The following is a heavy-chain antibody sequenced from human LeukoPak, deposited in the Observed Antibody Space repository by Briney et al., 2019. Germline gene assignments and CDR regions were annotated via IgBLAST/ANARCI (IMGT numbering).Heavy chain of an antibody. CDR2: ISGSGFST. V-gene: IGHV3-23*01. D-gene: IGHD3-10*01. CDR3: AKDQEVGDYYGSGFDY. CDR1: RFTFNRNA. J-gene: IGHJ4*02. Sequence: GGTLRLSCAASRFTFNRNAMTWVRQAPGKGLEWVSTISGSGFSTYYADSVKGRFTISRDNSKNTLYLQMNSLRAEDTALYYCAKDQEVGDYYGSGFDYWGQGTLVTVSS.